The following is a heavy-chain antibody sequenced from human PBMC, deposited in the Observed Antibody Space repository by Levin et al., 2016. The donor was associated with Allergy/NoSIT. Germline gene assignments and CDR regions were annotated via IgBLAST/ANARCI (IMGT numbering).Heavy chain of an antibody. V-gene: IGHV4-39*07. CDR2: IYYSGST. CDR3: ARDRSGSYAYDY. J-gene: IGHJ4*02. D-gene: IGHD1-26*01. CDR1: GGSISSSSYY. Sequence: SETLSLTCTVSGGSISSSSYYWGWIRQPPGKGLEWIGSIYYSGSTYYNPSLKSRVTISVDTSKNQFSLKLSSVTAADTAVYYCARDRSGSYAYDYWGQGTLVTVSS.